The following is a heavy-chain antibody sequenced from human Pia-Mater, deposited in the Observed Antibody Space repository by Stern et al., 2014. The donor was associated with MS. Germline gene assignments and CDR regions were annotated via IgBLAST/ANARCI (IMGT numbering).Heavy chain of an antibody. V-gene: IGHV1-46*01. Sequence: VQLVESGAEVKKPGASVKVSCKASGYTFTSYHMHWVRQAPGQGLEWMGIVNPSGGRTSYAQKFQGRLTMTRDTSTSTVYMELSSLRSEDTAVYYCARDSFEQSVLLYWGQGTLVTVSS. CDR3: ARDSFEQSVLLY. D-gene: IGHD6-19*01. J-gene: IGHJ4*02. CDR2: VNPSGGRT. CDR1: GYTFTSYH.